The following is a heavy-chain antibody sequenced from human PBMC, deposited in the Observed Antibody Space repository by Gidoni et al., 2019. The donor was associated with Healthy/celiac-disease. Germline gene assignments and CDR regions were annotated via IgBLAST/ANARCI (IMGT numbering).Heavy chain of an antibody. CDR2: IYHSGST. J-gene: IGHJ5*02. D-gene: IGHD6-13*01. CDR1: GGSISSSNW. CDR3: ARAPEVQQLVRGGGWFDP. Sequence: QVQLQESGPGLVKPSGTLSLTCAVSGGSISSSNWWSWVRQPPGKGLEWSGEIYHSGSTNYNPSLKSRVTISVDKSKNQFSLNLSSVTAADTAVYYCARAPEVQQLVRGGGWFDPWGQGTLVTVSS. V-gene: IGHV4-4*02.